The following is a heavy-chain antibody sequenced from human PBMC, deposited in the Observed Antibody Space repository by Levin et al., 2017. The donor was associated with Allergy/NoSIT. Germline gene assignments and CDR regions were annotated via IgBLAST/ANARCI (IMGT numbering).Heavy chain of an antibody. V-gene: IGHV3-23*01. CDR1: GFTFSSYA. CDR3: ARVHIVATRVYNL. J-gene: IGHJ4*02. Sequence: GESLKISCAASGFTFSSYAMSWVRQAPGRGLEWVSAIAASGDSTHYTDSVKGRFTISRDNSNNTLYLQMNSLRAEDTALYYCARVHIVATRVYNLWGKGTLVTVSS. CDR2: IAASGDST. D-gene: IGHD2-21*01.